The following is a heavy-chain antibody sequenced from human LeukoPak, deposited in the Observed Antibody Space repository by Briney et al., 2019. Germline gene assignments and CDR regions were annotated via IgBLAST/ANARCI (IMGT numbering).Heavy chain of an antibody. CDR1: GFTFSSYW. CDR2: INSDGSST. D-gene: IGHD3-22*01. Sequence: GGSLRLSCAASGFTFSSYWMHWVRQAPGKGLVWVSRINSDGSSTSYADSVEGRFTISRDNAKNTLYLQMNSLRAEDTAVYYCARAYYYDSSGYYYSPGPFDYWGQGTLVTVSS. J-gene: IGHJ4*02. V-gene: IGHV3-74*01. CDR3: ARAYYYDSSGYYYSPGPFDY.